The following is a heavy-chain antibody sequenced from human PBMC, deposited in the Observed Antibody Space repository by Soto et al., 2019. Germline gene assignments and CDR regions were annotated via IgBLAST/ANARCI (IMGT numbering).Heavy chain of an antibody. CDR2: MNPNSGNT. D-gene: IGHD3-3*01. CDR1: GYTFTSYD. J-gene: IGHJ6*03. CDR3: VRGGNDFWSGYYSGDYYYYMDV. Sequence: GASVKVSCKASGYTFTSYDINWVRQATGQGLEWMGWMNPNSGNTGYAQKFQGRVTMARNTSISTAYMELSSLRSEDTAVYYCVRGGNDFWSGYYSGDYYYYMDVWGKGTTVTVSS. V-gene: IGHV1-8*01.